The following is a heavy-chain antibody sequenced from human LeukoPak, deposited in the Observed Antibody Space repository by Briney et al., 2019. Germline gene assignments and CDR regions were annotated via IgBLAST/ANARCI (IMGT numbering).Heavy chain of an antibody. D-gene: IGHD5-18*01. J-gene: IGHJ4*02. CDR1: GFTFSTYD. CDR3: ARDGPGYSFDY. V-gene: IGHV3-48*03. CDR2: ISSRGTTI. Sequence: PGGSLRLSCAGSGFTFSTYDMNWVRQAPGKGLEWVSYISSRGTTIYYTDSVKGRFTISRDNAKDSLYLQMNSLRAEDAAVYYCARDGPGYSFDYWGQGTLVTVSS.